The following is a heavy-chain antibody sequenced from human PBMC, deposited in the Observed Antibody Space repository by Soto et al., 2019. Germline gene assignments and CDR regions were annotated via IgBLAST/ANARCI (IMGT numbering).Heavy chain of an antibody. CDR2: INSSCSYT. D-gene: IGHD2-15*01. V-gene: IGHV3-21*04. CDR1: GFTFSSYS. CDR3: SRDVPKAGYCSSGSCSPASRDLDASAS. Sequence: EVQLVESGGGMVKPGGSLRLSCAASGFTFSSYSMNWVRQAPGKGLEWVSSINSSCSYTYYADSVKGRFTISRDNATNSLYLRMTRLRAGVTAVFYCSRDVPKAGYCSSGSCSPASRDLDASASWGQGTMVTVCS. J-gene: IGHJ3*02.